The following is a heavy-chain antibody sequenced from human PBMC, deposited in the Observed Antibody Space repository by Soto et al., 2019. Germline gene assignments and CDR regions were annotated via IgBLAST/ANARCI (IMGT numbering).Heavy chain of an antibody. CDR2: ISSDGRGK. J-gene: IGHJ4*01. CDR1: GFSFSTFG. CDR3: XXXXXYCSGTCYVGGYLDY. Sequence: QVQLVESGGGVVQPGRSLRLSCAASGFSFSTFGMHWVRQAPGRGLEWVALISSDGRGKFYADSVKGRFTISRDDSKNTLYLXXXSLXXXXXXXXXXXXXXXYCSGTCYVGGYLDYXXXGXXXTVSX. V-gene: IGHV3-33*01. D-gene: IGHD2-2*01.